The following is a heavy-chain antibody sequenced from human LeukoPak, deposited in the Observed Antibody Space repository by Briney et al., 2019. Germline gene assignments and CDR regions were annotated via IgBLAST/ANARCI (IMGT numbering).Heavy chain of an antibody. CDR1: GFTFSSYG. CDR3: VIFIMGTTTTDY. D-gene: IGHD1-26*01. Sequence: TGGSLRLSCAASGFTFSSYGMHWIRQPPGKGLEWIGEIDHSGNTKYNPSLKNRLTISVDTSKNQFSLNLSSVTATAVYYCVIFIMGTTTTDYWGQGTLVTVSS. V-gene: IGHV4-34*08. CDR2: IDHSGNT. J-gene: IGHJ4*02.